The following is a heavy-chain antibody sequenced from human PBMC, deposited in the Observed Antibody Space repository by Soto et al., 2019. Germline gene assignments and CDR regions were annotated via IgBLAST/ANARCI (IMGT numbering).Heavy chain of an antibody. D-gene: IGHD6-6*01. CDR1: GGTFSSYA. CDR2: IIPIFGTA. V-gene: IGHV1-69*13. CDR3: ARGHSSSPPYYYYGMDV. Sequence: SVKVSCKASGGTFSSYAISWVRQAPGQGLEWMGGIIPIFGTANYAQKFQSRVTITADESTSTAYMELSSLRSEDTAVYYCARGHSSSPPYYYYGMDVWGQGTTVTVSS. J-gene: IGHJ6*02.